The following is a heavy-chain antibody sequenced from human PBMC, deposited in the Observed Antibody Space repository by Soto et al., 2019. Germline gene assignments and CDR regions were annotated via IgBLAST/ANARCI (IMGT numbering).Heavy chain of an antibody. CDR3: TFPPYSSDWQLISVQNQYGMDV. J-gene: IGHJ6*02. CDR1: GFTFGDYA. CDR2: IRSKAYGGTT. D-gene: IGHD6-19*01. V-gene: IGHV3-49*03. Sequence: GGSLRLSCTASGFTFGDYAMSWFRQAPGKGLEWVGFIRSKAYGGTTEYAASVKGRFTISRDDSKSIAYLQMNSLKTEDTAVYYCTFPPYSSDWQLISVQNQYGMDVWGQRTTVTVSS.